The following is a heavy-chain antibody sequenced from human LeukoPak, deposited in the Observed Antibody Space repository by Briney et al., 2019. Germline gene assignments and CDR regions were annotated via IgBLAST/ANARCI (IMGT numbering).Heavy chain of an antibody. D-gene: IGHD4-17*01. Sequence: PSETLSLTCTVSGYSFSSGYYWGWIRQPPGKGLEWIGSIYHSGSTYYNPSLKSRVTISVDTSKNQFSLKLSSVTAADTAVYYCARDTRGTVTTLDAFDIWGQGTMVTVSS. CDR3: ARDTRGTVTTLDAFDI. J-gene: IGHJ3*02. CDR2: IYHSGST. V-gene: IGHV4-38-2*02. CDR1: GYSFSSGYY.